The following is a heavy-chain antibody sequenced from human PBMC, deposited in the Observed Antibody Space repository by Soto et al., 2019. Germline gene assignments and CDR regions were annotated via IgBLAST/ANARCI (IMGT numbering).Heavy chain of an antibody. V-gene: IGHV3-30*03. CDR3: ARGDLGITIAAYGIEV. CDR1: GFTFSIYG. Sequence: QVQLVESGGGVVQPGRSLRLSCAASGFTFSIYGMHWVRQAPGKGLEWVAHISYDGSRQYYADSVKGRITISRDNSKSTLSLQMNSLRPEDKALYFCARGDLGITIAAYGIEVWGQWTTV. J-gene: IGHJ6*02. CDR2: ISYDGSRQ. D-gene: IGHD3-3*01.